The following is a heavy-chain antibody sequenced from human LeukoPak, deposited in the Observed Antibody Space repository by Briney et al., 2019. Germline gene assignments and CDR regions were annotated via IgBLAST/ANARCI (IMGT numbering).Heavy chain of an antibody. D-gene: IGHD3-10*01. CDR3: AGYGSGVYFPFN. CDR1: GGSISSYF. CDR2: IYPSGDT. V-gene: IGHV4-4*07. Sequence: PSETLSLTCSVSGGSISSYFWSWIRQPAGKGLEWIGRIYPSGDTNFNPSLKSRITMSVDTSKNQFSLKLNSMTAADTAVYSCAGYGSGVYFPFNWGQGILVTISS. J-gene: IGHJ4*02.